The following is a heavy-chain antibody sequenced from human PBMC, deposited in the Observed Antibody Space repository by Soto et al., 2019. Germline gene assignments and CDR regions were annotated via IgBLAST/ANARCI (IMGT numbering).Heavy chain of an antibody. CDR1: GGSIGSNY. Sequence: SETLSLTCTVSGGSIGSNYWTWIRQPPGKGLEWIGYVYNSGRTNYNPSLKSRVTLSEDTSKSQFSLKLSSVTAADTAVYYCARDYYGSSGYHTPDAFDIWGQGTMVTVSS. J-gene: IGHJ3*02. CDR2: VYNSGRT. CDR3: ARDYYGSSGYHTPDAFDI. D-gene: IGHD3-22*01. V-gene: IGHV4-59*01.